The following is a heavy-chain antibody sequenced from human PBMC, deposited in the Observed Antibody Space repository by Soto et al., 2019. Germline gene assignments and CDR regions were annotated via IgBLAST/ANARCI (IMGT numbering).Heavy chain of an antibody. V-gene: IGHV3-30-3*01. J-gene: IGHJ3*02. CDR2: ISYDGSNK. CDR3: ARARSTVPGHAFDI. Sequence: VGSLRLSCAASGFTFSSYAMHWVRQAPGKGLEWVAVISYDGSNKYYADSVKGRFTISRDNSKNTLYLQMNSLRAEDTAVYYCARARSTVPGHAFDIWGQGTMVTVSS. CDR1: GFTFSSYA.